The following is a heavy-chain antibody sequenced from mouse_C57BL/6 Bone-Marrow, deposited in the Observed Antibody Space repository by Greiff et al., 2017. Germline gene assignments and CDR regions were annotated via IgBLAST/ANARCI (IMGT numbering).Heavy chain of an antibody. J-gene: IGHJ1*03. Sequence: VQLQQSGAELVRPGASVKLSCTASGFNIKDDYMHWVKQRPEQGLEWIGWIDPENGDTAYASKFQGKATITADTSSNTAYLQLSSLTSEDTAVYYCTRYYYGSTLYWYFDVWGTGTTVTVSS. CDR3: TRYYYGSTLYWYFDV. D-gene: IGHD1-1*01. CDR1: GFNIKDDY. CDR2: IDPENGDT. V-gene: IGHV14-4*01.